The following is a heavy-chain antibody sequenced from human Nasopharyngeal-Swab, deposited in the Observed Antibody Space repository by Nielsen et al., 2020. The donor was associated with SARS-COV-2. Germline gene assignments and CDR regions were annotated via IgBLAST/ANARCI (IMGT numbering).Heavy chain of an antibody. J-gene: IGHJ4*02. CDR2: IYYSGST. CDR3: ARHRYSSSWSWYFDY. V-gene: IGHV4-39*01. CDR1: GGSISSSSYY. Sequence: SETLSLTCTASGGSISSSSYYWVWIRQPPGKGLEWIGSIYYSGSTYYNPSLKSRVTISVDTSKNQFSLKLSSVTAADTAVYYCARHRYSSSWSWYFDYWGQGTLVTVSS. D-gene: IGHD6-13*01.